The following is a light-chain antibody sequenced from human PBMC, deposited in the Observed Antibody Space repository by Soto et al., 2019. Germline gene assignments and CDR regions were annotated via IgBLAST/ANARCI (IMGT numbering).Light chain of an antibody. CDR1: QTVAGSH. V-gene: IGKV3-20*01. CDR3: QQYDGAPVA. J-gene: IGKJ1*01. CDR2: DAF. Sequence: EIALTQSPGTLSLSPGETATLSCRASQTVAGSHVAWYQKRPGQAPRLLIYDAFSRATYIPHRFSGRGSGTDFTLTISGLEPEDSAVYYCQQYDGAPVAFGQGTKVEIK.